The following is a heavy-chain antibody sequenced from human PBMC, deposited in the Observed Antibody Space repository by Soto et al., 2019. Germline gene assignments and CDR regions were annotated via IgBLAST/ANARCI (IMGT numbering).Heavy chain of an antibody. V-gene: IGHV1-18*04. J-gene: IGHJ4*02. CDR2: ISGKNRNT. CDR1: GYSFSDFG. D-gene: IGHD4-17*01. CDR3: ARSDYYEDTGTFEY. Sequence: ASVKVSCKASGYSFSDFGITWVRQAPGQGLEWMGWISGKNRNTNYAQKVQGRVTLTADTSTSTAYMEMRALTSDDTATYYCARSDYYEDTGTFEYWGQGTPVTVSS.